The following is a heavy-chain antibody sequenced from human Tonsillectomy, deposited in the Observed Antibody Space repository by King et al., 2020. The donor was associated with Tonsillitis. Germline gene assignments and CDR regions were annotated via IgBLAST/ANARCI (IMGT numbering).Heavy chain of an antibody. J-gene: IGHJ5*02. Sequence: TLKESGPALVKPAQTLTLTCTFSGFSLSTSGVGVGWIRQPPGKALECLALIYWNDDKRYSPSLKSRLTITKDTSKNQVVLTMTNMDPVDTATYYCAHRFPEEYNWDYGWFDPWGQGTQVTVSS. CDR2: IYWNDDK. V-gene: IGHV2-5*01. CDR1: GFSLSTSGVG. CDR3: AHRFPEEYNWDYGWFDP. D-gene: IGHD1-7*01.